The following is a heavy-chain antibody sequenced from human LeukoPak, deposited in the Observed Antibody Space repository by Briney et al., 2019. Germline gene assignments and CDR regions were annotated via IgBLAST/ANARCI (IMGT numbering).Heavy chain of an antibody. CDR2: ISGSGSVS. D-gene: IGHD3-10*01. CDR3: ARDGGFGFLAAFDI. J-gene: IGHJ3*02. V-gene: IGHV3-48*02. Sequence: AGSLRLSCAASGFTFSSYSMNWVRQAPGKGLEWVSYISGSGSVSYYEDSVKGRFTISRDNAKNSLYLQMNSLRDEDTALYYCARDGGFGFLAAFDIWGQGTMVTVSS. CDR1: GFTFSSYS.